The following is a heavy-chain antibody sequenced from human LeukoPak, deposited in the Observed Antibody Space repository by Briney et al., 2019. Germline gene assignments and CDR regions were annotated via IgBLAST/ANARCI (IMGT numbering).Heavy chain of an antibody. J-gene: IGHJ4*02. Sequence: GGSLRLSCAASGFTFSSYAMSWVRQAPGKGLEWVSAISGSGGSTYYADSVKGRFTISRDNSRNTLYLQMNSLRAEDTAVYYCAKAQGLRLLEWLLFGLGFDYWGQGTLVTVSS. V-gene: IGHV3-23*01. CDR1: GFTFSSYA. D-gene: IGHD3-3*01. CDR3: AKAQGLRLLEWLLFGLGFDY. CDR2: ISGSGGST.